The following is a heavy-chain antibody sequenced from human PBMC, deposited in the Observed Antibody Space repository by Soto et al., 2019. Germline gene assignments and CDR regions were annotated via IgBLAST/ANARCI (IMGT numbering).Heavy chain of an antibody. CDR1: GGTFSSYT. D-gene: IGHD3-10*01. Sequence: SVKVSCKASGGTFSSYTISWVRQAPGQGLEWMGRIIPILGIANYAQKFQGRVTITADKSTSTAYMELSSLRSEDTAVYYCARSRGSGSNYYYYYYMDVWGKGTTVTVSS. CDR2: IIPILGIA. V-gene: IGHV1-69*02. J-gene: IGHJ6*03. CDR3: ARSRGSGSNYYYYYYMDV.